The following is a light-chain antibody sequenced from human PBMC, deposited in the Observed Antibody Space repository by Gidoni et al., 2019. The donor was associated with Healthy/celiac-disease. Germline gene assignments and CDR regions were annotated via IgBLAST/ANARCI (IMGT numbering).Light chain of an antibody. CDR1: SSNIGAGYD. Sequence: QSVLTQPPPVSGAPGQRVTISCTGSSSNIGAGYDVHWYQQLPGTAPKLLIYGNSHRPSGVPDRFSGSKSGTSASLAITGLQAEDEADYYCQSYDSSLSGVVFGGGTKLTVL. V-gene: IGLV1-40*01. J-gene: IGLJ2*01. CDR3: QSYDSSLSGVV. CDR2: GNS.